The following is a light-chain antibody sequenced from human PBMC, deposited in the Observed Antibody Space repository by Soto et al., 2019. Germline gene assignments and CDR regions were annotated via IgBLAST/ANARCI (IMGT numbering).Light chain of an antibody. CDR2: EVS. CDR3: SSDTSSSTVV. CDR1: SSDVGGYNY. J-gene: IGLJ2*01. Sequence: QSVLTQPASVSGSPGQSITISCTGTSSDVGGYNYVSWYQQHPGKAPKLMIYEVSNRPSGVYKLFSGAKSGNTASLTISGLEAEGEADYYCSSDTSSSTVVFGGGTKLTVL. V-gene: IGLV2-14*01.